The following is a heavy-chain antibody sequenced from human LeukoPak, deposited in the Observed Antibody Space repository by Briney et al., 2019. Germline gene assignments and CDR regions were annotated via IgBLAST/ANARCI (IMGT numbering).Heavy chain of an antibody. D-gene: IGHD2-15*01. CDR2: ISSSSSTI. CDR3: ARGYCSSGSCPFDH. V-gene: IGHV3-48*01. Sequence: PGGSLRLSCAASGFTFSSYSMNWVRQAPGKGLEWLSYISSSSSTIYYADSVKGRFTISRDNAKNSLYLQMNSLRAEDTAVYYCARGYCSSGSCPFDHWGQGTLVTVSS. CDR1: GFTFSSYS. J-gene: IGHJ4*02.